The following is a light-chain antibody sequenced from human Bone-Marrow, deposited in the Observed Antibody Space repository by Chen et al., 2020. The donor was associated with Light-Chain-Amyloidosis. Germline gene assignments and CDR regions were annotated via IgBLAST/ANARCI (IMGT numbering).Light chain of an antibody. CDR2: DTS. V-gene: IGKV3-11*01. Sequence: EIVLTQSPATLSLSPGERATLSCRASQSVRSYLAWYQQIPGQAPRLLIYDTSNRATGIPARFGASGSGTDFTPPISSLGPEDFAVDYCKKGTTGPLTFGGGTKVEI. J-gene: IGKJ4*01. CDR1: QSVRSY. CDR3: KKGTTGPLT.